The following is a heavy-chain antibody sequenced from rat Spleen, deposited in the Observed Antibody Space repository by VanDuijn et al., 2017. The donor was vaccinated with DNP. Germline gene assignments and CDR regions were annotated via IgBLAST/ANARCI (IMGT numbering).Heavy chain of an antibody. CDR1: GFTFSNYA. J-gene: IGHJ2*01. D-gene: IGHD1-11*01. CDR3: AKAGGYSPWYFDY. V-gene: IGHV5-19*01. CDR2: IIYDGSRT. Sequence: EGQLMESGGGLVQPGRSLKLSCAASGFTFSNYAMHWIRQAPTKGLEWVATIIYDGSRTYYRDSVKGRFTISRDNAKSTLYLQMDSLRSEETATYYCAKAGGYSPWYFDYWGQGVMVTVSS.